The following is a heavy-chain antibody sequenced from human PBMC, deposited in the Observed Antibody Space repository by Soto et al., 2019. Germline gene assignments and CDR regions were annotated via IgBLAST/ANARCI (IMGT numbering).Heavy chain of an antibody. CDR1: GYTFTSYY. CDR3: ARESITGTRWFDP. D-gene: IGHD1-20*01. V-gene: IGHV1-46*01. J-gene: IGHJ5*02. Sequence: ASVKVSCKASGYTFTSYYTHWVRQAPGQGLEWMGIINPSGGSTSYAQKFQGRVTMTRDTSTSTVYMELSSLRSEDTAVYYCARESITGTRWFDPWGQGTLVTVSS. CDR2: INPSGGST.